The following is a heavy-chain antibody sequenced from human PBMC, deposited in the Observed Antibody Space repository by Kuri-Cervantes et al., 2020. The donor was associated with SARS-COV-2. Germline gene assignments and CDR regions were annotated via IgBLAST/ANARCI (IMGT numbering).Heavy chain of an antibody. V-gene: IGHV4-59*01. J-gene: IGHJ5*02. CDR3: ARTYYDFWSGYYGSISWFDP. CDR2: IYYSGST. CDR1: GGSISSYY. D-gene: IGHD3-3*01. Sequence: ESLKISCTVSGGSISSYYWSWIRQPPGKGLEWIGYIYYSGSTNYNPSLKSRVTISVDTSKIQFSLKLSSVTAADTAVYYCARTYYDFWSGYYGSISWFDPWGQGTLVTVSS.